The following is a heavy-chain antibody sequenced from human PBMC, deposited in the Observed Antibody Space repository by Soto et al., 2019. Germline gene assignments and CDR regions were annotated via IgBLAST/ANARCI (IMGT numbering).Heavy chain of an antibody. CDR2: ISPDNGNT. V-gene: IGHV1-18*01. CDR3: ARALGYSGYAGMDV. Sequence: ASVKVSCKASGYTFTIYGINWVRQAPGRGLEWMGWISPDNGNTNYAQKLQGRVTMTTDTSTSTAYMELRSLRSDDTAVYYCARALGYSGYAGMDVWGQGTTVTVSS. J-gene: IGHJ6*02. D-gene: IGHD5-12*01. CDR1: GYTFTIYG.